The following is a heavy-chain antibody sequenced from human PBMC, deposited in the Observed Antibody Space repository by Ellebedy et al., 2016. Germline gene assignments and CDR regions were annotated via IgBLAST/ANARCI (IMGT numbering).Heavy chain of an antibody. V-gene: IGHV4-59*08. Sequence: GSLRLSCSVSGGSISSYYWTWIRQPPGKGLEWIAYFYHSGNTNYSPSLKSRVTISVDTSKNQFSLKLSSVTAADTAVYYCATYTMGRLGYWGQGTLVTVSS. CDR2: FYHSGNT. D-gene: IGHD1-1*01. CDR1: GGSISSYY. CDR3: ATYTMGRLGY. J-gene: IGHJ4*02.